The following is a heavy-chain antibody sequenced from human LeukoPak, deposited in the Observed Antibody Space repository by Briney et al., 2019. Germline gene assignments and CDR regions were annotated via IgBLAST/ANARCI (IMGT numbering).Heavy chain of an antibody. V-gene: IGHV3-9*01. CDR2: ISWNSGSI. CDR1: GFTFDDYA. Sequence: GRSLRLSCAASGFTFDDYAMHWVRQAPGEGLEWVSGISWNSGSIGYADSVKGRFTISRDNAKNSLYLQMNSLRAEDTALYYCAKDSYYYDSSGYYGNFDYWGQGTLVTVSS. CDR3: AKDSYYYDSSGYYGNFDY. D-gene: IGHD3-22*01. J-gene: IGHJ4*02.